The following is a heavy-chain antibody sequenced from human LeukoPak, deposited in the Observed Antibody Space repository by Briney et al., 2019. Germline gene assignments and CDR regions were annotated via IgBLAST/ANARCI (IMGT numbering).Heavy chain of an antibody. CDR3: AREPYGYYFDY. V-gene: IGHV1-46*01. D-gene: IGHD4-17*01. J-gene: IGHJ4*02. Sequence: ASVKVSCKASGYTFTSYYMHWVRQAPGQGLEWMGIIKPSGGSTSYAQKFQSRVTMTRDTSTSTVYMELSSLRSEDTAVYYCAREPYGYYFDYWGQGTLVTVSS. CDR2: IKPSGGST. CDR1: GYTFTSYY.